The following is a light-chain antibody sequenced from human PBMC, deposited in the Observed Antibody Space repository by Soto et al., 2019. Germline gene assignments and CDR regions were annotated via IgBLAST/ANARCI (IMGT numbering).Light chain of an antibody. CDR1: QSISNY. V-gene: IGKV1-39*01. CDR3: QQSYSITWT. Sequence: DIQMTQSPSSLSAFVGDRVTITCRASQSISNYVNWYQQKPGKAPKLLIYSGSSLQSGVPSRFSGSGSGTDFTLTITSLQPEDFATYFCQQSYSITWTFGQGTKV. CDR2: SGS. J-gene: IGKJ1*01.